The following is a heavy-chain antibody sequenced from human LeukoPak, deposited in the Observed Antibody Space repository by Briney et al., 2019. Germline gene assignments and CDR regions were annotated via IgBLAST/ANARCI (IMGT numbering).Heavy chain of an antibody. CDR2: MYYTGRT. CDR1: GDSMSYYY. Sequence: SETLSLTCTVSGDSMSYYYWSWLRQTPGKGLEWLGYMYYTGRTKYNPSLKSRVTFSLDMSKNQFSLKLDSATAADTAMYYCTRITIHGNSDYWGQGTLVTVSS. V-gene: IGHV4-59*01. D-gene: IGHD5-24*01. J-gene: IGHJ4*02. CDR3: TRITIHGNSDY.